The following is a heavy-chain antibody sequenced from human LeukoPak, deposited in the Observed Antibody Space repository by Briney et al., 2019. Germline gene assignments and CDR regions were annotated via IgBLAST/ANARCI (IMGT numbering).Heavy chain of an antibody. CDR3: ATCSGGSCLDAFDI. J-gene: IGHJ3*02. CDR1: GYTFTSYD. D-gene: IGHD2-15*01. Sequence: ASVKVSCKASGYTFTSYDINWVRQATGQGLEWMGWMNPNSGDTGYAQKFQGRVTMTRNTSISTAYMELSSLRSEDTAVYYCATCSGGSCLDAFDIWGQGTMVTVSS. CDR2: MNPNSGDT. V-gene: IGHV1-8*01.